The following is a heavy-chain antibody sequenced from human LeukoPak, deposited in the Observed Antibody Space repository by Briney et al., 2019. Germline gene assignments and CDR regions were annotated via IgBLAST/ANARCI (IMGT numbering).Heavy chain of an antibody. CDR3: ARFYGGYYYYYMDD. CDR2: IYYSGST. J-gene: IGHJ6*03. D-gene: IGHD4-17*01. CDR1: GGSISSYY. V-gene: IGHV4-59*08. Sequence: SETLSLTCTVSGGSISSYYWSWVRQPPGKGLEWVGYIYYSGSTNYNPSLKGRVTMSVDTSKNQLSLKLNSVTAADTAVYYCARFYGGYYYYYMDDWGKGTTVTVSS.